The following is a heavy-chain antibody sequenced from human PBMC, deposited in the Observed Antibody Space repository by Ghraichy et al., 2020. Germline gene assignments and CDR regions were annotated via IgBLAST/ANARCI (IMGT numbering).Heavy chain of an antibody. J-gene: IGHJ6*02. CDR1: GFTFSSYG. CDR3: AKDQQLVEDYGMDV. D-gene: IGHD6-6*01. Sequence: GGSLRLSCAASGFTFSSYGMHWVRQAPGKGLEWVAFIRYDGSNKYYADSVKGRFTISRDNSKNTLYLQMNSLRAEDTAVYYCAKDQQLVEDYGMDVWGQGTTVTVSS. V-gene: IGHV3-30*02. CDR2: IRYDGSNK.